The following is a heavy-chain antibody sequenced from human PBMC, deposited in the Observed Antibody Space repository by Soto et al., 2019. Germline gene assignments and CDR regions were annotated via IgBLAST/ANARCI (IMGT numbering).Heavy chain of an antibody. J-gene: IGHJ6*02. CDR1: GFTFSSYG. V-gene: IGHV3-30*18. D-gene: IGHD6-13*01. CDR3: AKAYSSSWFADV. Sequence: QVQLVESGGGVVQPGRSLRLSCAASGFTFSSYGMHWVRQAPGKGLEWVAVISYDGSNKYYADSVKGRFTISRDNSKNTLYLQMNSLRAEETAVYYCAKAYSSSWFADVWGQGTTVTVSS. CDR2: ISYDGSNK.